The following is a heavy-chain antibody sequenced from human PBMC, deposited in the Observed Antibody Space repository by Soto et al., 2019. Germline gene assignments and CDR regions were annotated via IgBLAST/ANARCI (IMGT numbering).Heavy chain of an antibody. Sequence: SETLSLTCTVSGGSISSSSYYWGWIRQPPGKGLEWIGSIYYSGSTYYNPSLKSRVTISVDTSKNQFSLELSSVTAADTAVYYCARVHYDYVWGSYRPGWFDPWGQGTLVTVSS. CDR3: ARVHYDYVWGSYRPGWFDP. V-gene: IGHV4-39*01. D-gene: IGHD3-16*02. J-gene: IGHJ5*02. CDR1: GGSISSSSYY. CDR2: IYYSGST.